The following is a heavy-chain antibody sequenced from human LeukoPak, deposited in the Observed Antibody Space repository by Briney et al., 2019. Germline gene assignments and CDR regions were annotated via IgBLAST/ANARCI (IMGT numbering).Heavy chain of an antibody. CDR3: ATASPLLLWFGELSAFDI. CDR1: GYTFTDYY. V-gene: IGHV1-69-2*01. J-gene: IGHJ3*02. CDR2: VDLEDGET. D-gene: IGHD3-10*01. Sequence: ASVKVSCKVSGYTFTDYYMHWVQQAPGKGLEWMGLVDLEDGETIYAEKFQGRVTITADTSTDTAYMELSSLRSEDTAVYYCATASPLLLWFGELSAFDIWGQGTMVTVSS.